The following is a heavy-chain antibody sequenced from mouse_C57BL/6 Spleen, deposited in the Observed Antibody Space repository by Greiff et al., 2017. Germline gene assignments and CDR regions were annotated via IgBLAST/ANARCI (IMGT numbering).Heavy chain of an antibody. D-gene: IGHD1-1*01. J-gene: IGHJ2*01. CDR2: FYPGSGSI. CDR3: AIHEGCHVRMGFDY. CDR1: GYTFTEYT. V-gene: IGHV1-62-2*01. Sequence: VQLVESGAELVKPGASVKLSCKASGYTFTEYTIHWVKQRSGQGLEWIGWFYPGSGSIKYNEKFKDKATFTADKSSSTVYMELSRWTSEDPAVYFCAIHEGCHVRMGFDYWGQGTTLTVSS.